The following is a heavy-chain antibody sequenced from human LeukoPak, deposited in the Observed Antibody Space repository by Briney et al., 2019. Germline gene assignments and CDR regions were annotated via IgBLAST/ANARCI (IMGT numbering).Heavy chain of an antibody. CDR1: GFTFSDYA. CDR3: ARDLRWFIDY. D-gene: IGHD3-10*01. J-gene: IGHJ4*02. V-gene: IGHV3-30-3*01. Sequence: PGGSLRLSCAASGFTFSDYAMHWVRQAPGKGLEWVALISYDGSNQNYADSVKGRFTISRDNSKNTLYLQMNSLRAEDTAVYYCARDLRWFIDYWGQGTLVTVSS. CDR2: ISYDGSNQ.